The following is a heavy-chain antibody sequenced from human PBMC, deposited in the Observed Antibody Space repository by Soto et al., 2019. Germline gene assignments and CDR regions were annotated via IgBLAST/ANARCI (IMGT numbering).Heavy chain of an antibody. J-gene: IGHJ4*02. V-gene: IGHV3-15*07. CDR1: GCSFKDAW. D-gene: IGHD3-16*01. Sequence: EVQLVESGGGFVESGGSLRLSCAASGCSFKDAWITWVRQAPGKGLEWVGRIKSSIDGGTADYGAAVKGRFIMSRDDSKDTLYLHIDGLKREDTGVYYCTSFFKLRGRLFDYCGPGTQVNVSS. CDR2: IKSSIDGGTA. CDR3: TSFFKLRGRLFDY.